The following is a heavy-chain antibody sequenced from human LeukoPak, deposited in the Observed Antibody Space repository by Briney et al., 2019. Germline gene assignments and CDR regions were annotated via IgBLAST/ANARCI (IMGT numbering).Heavy chain of an antibody. CDR1: GFTFDDYA. Sequence: PGGSLRLSCAASGFTFDDYAMHWVRQAPGKGLEWVSGISWNSGSIGYADSVKGRFTISRDNAKNSLYLQMNSLRAEDTALYYCAKIVFDGDYGSWGQETLVTASS. V-gene: IGHV3-9*01. J-gene: IGHJ4*02. D-gene: IGHD4-17*01. CDR2: ISWNSGSI. CDR3: AKIVFDGDYGS.